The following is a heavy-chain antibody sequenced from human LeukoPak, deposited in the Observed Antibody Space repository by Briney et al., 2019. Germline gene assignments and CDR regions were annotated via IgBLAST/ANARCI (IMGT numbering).Heavy chain of an antibody. CDR1: GFIFSDYY. CDR3: ARDRASGDYVFDL. J-gene: IGHJ4*02. Sequence: GGSLRLSCAASGFIFSDYYMTWIRQAPGTGLEWLSYISPTTGYTNSADSVKGRFTISRDNAKNSVYLQPNSLRPDDTAVYYCARDRASGDYVFDLWGQGTLVTVSP. CDR2: ISPTTGYT. D-gene: IGHD4-17*01. V-gene: IGHV3-11*06.